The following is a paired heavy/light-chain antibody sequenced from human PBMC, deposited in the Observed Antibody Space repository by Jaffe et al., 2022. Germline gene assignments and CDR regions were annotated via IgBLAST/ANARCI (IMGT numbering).Light chain of an antibody. J-gene: IGKJ3*01. Sequence: DIQLTQSPSFLSASVGDRVTITCRASQGISSYLAWYQQKPGKAPKLLIYAASTLQSGVPSRFSGSGSGTEFTLTISSLQPEDFATYYCQQLNSYPRVTFGPGTKVDIK. CDR1: QGISSY. CDR2: AAS. CDR3: QQLNSYPRVT. V-gene: IGKV1-9*01.
Heavy chain of an antibody. CDR1: GGSISSGSYY. D-gene: IGHD5-18*01. CDR2: IYTSGST. J-gene: IGHJ6*03. Sequence: QVQLQESGPGLVKPSQTLSLTCTVSGGSISSGSYYWSWIRQPAGKGLEWIGRIYTSGSTNYNPSLKSRVTISVDTSKNQFSLKLSSVTAADTAVYYCAREIQLWSGGYYYYYYMDVWGKGTTVTVSS. CDR3: AREIQLWSGGYYYYYYMDV. V-gene: IGHV4-61*02.